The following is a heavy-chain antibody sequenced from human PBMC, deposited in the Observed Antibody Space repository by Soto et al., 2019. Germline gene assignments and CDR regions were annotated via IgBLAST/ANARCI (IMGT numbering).Heavy chain of an antibody. D-gene: IGHD1-26*01. Sequence: PRLSCAASGFTFDDYAMHWVRQAPGKGLEWVSGISWNSGSIGYADSVKGRFTISRDNAKNSLYLQMNSLRAEDTALYYCAKDAGSYFRVFTNWGQGTLVTVSS. CDR3: AKDAGSYFRVFTN. J-gene: IGHJ1*01. V-gene: IGHV3-9*01. CDR2: ISWNSGSI. CDR1: GFTFDDYA.